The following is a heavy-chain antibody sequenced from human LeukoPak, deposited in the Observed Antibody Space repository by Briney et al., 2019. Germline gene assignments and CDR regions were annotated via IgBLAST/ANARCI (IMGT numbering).Heavy chain of an antibody. CDR2: MNPKSGNT. Sequence: GASVTVSCKASGYTFTSYDINWVRQAPGQGLEWMGWMNPKSGNTGYAQKFQGRVTMTRDTSIRTAYMELSSLRSEDTAVYYCARVTGSIDYWGQGTLVTVSS. CDR3: ARVTGSIDY. CDR1: GYTFTSYD. J-gene: IGHJ4*02. D-gene: IGHD1-26*01. V-gene: IGHV1-8*01.